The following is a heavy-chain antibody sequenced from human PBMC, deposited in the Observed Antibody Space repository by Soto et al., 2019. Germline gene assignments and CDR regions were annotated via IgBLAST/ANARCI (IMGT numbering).Heavy chain of an antibody. CDR1: GFTFSSYG. CDR3: AKEPYCSSTSCYFGFDY. CDR2: ISYDGSNK. Sequence: GGSLRLSCAASGFTFSSYGMHWVRQAPGKGLEWVAVISYDGSNKYYADSVKGRFTISRDNSKNTLYLQMNSLRAEDTAVYYCAKEPYCSSTSCYFGFDYWGQGTPVTVSS. V-gene: IGHV3-30*18. D-gene: IGHD2-2*01. J-gene: IGHJ4*02.